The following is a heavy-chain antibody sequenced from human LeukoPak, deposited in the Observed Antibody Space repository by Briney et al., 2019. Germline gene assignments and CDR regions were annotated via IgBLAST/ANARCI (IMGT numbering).Heavy chain of an antibody. V-gene: IGHV4-59*01. CDR2: IYYSGST. J-gene: IGHJ4*02. CDR3: ARVTIAAAGHFDY. Sequence: SETLSLXCTVSGGSSSSYYWSWIRQPPGKGLEWIGYIYYSGSTNYNPSLKSRVTISVDTSKNQFSLKLSSVTAADTAVYYCARVTIAAAGHFDYWGQGTLVTVSS. D-gene: IGHD6-13*01. CDR1: GGSSSSYY.